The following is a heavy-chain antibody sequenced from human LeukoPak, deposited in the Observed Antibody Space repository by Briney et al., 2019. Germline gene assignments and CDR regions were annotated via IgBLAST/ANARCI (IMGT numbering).Heavy chain of an antibody. V-gene: IGHV1-8*01. CDR2: MNPNSGNT. J-gene: IGHJ6*02. CDR3: ARTGYSSGWHLYYYYYGMDV. D-gene: IGHD6-19*01. Sequence: ASVKVSCKASGYTFTSYDINWVRQATGQGLEWMGWMNPNSGNTGYAQKFQGRVTMTRNTSISTAYMEPSSLRSEDTAVYYCARTGYSSGWHLYYYYYGMDVWGQGTTVTVSS. CDR1: GYTFTSYD.